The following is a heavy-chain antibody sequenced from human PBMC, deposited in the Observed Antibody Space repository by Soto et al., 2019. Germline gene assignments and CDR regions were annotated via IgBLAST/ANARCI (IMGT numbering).Heavy chain of an antibody. CDR1: GGSISRYY. CDR2: IYYSGST. J-gene: IGHJ3*02. CDR3: ARLYDTRADAFDI. Sequence: SETLSLTCSVSGGSISRYYWSWIRQPRGKGLEWIGYIYYSGSTNYNPSLKSRVTISVDTPKYQFSLKVSSVTAAYTAAYYFARLYDTRADAFDICGQGTMVTV. V-gene: IGHV4-59*01. D-gene: IGHD3-22*01.